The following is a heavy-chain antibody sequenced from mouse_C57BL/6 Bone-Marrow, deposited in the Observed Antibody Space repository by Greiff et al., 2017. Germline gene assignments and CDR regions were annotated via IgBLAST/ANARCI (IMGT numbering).Heavy chain of an antibody. CDR2: IYPRSGNT. CDR1: GYTFTSYG. CDR3: ARGGGSSYVLYLYFDV. J-gene: IGHJ1*03. V-gene: IGHV1-81*01. D-gene: IGHD1-1*01. Sequence: VKLMESGAELARPGASVKLSCKASGYTFTSYGISWVKQRTGQGLEWIGEIYPRSGNTYYNEKFKGKATLTADKSYSTGYRALRSLTSEDSGVYLCARGGGSSYVLYLYFDVWGTGTTVTVSS.